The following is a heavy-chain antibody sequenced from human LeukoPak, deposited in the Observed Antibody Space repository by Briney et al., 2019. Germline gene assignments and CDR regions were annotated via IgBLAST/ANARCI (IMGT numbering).Heavy chain of an antibody. V-gene: IGHV3-21*01. CDR3: ASGDYFGSGSPGYYFDY. D-gene: IGHD3-10*01. Sequence: GGSLRLSCAASGFTFSSYSMNWVRQAPGKGLEWVSSNSSGSSYIYYADSVKDRFTISRDNSKSTLYLQLNSLRPEDTAVYYCASGDYFGSGSPGYYFDYWGQGTLVTVSS. CDR2: NSSGSSYI. CDR1: GFTFSSYS. J-gene: IGHJ4*02.